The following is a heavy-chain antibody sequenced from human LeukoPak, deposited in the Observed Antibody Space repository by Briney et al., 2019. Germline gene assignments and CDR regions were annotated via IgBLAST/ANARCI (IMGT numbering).Heavy chain of an antibody. CDR2: MCQSNGAT. CDR1: VYMFSGYV. CDR3: ARAPWGHYRSPFDH. Sequence: ASLKVCCKPAVYMFSGYVMNRVREAAGQHVEGRGGMCQSNGATNYAPKFNSRVTMTRDTPISTAYMELTRLTVDDTAVYYCARAPWGHYRSPFDHWGQGSLVRASS. V-gene: IGHV1-2*02. J-gene: IGHJ4*02. D-gene: IGHD3-16*02.